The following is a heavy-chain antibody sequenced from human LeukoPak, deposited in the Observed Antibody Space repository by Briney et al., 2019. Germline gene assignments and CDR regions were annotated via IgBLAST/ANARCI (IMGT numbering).Heavy chain of an antibody. Sequence: ASVNVSCKASGYTFTSYYMHWVRQAPGQGLEWMGIINPSGGSTSYAQKFQGRVTTTADESTSTAYMELSSLRSEDTAVYYCARDLSPYYYDSSGYYYGTTPFDYWGQGTLVTVSS. CDR1: GYTFTSYY. V-gene: IGHV1-46*01. D-gene: IGHD3-22*01. CDR3: ARDLSPYYYDSSGYYYGTTPFDY. CDR2: INPSGGST. J-gene: IGHJ4*02.